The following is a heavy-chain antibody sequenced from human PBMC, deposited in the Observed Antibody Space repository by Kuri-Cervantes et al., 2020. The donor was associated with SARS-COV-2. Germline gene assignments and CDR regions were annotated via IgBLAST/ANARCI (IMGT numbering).Heavy chain of an antibody. D-gene: IGHD6-13*01. V-gene: IGHV3-48*03. Sequence: GSLRLSCAASGFTFSSYEMNWVRQAPGKGLEWVSYISSSGSTIYYADSVKGRFTISRDNAKNSLYLQMNSLRAEDTAVYYCARDQGKQQRGWAWGQGTLVTVSS. CDR2: ISSSGSTI. J-gene: IGHJ5*02. CDR1: GFTFSSYE. CDR3: ARDQGKQQRGWA.